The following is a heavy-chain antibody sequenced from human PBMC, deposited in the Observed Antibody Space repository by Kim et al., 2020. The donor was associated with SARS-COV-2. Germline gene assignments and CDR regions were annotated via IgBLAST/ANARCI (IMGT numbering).Heavy chain of an antibody. CDR1: GFTLSTYG. D-gene: IGHD2-15*01. Sequence: GGSLRLSCEASGFTLSTYGMDWVRQAPGKGLEWVAFITNDGINKYYADSVKGRFIVSRDISRYTLYLQMNSLREEDTALYYCARGANYCFDYWGQGALVT. CDR2: ITNDGINK. V-gene: IGHV3-30*03. CDR3: ARGANYCFDY. J-gene: IGHJ4*02.